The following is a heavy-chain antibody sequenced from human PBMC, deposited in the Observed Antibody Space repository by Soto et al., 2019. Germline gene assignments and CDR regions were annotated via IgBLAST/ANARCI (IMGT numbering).Heavy chain of an antibody. V-gene: IGHV4-39*01. CDR1: GGSISSSNHY. CDR2: IYSSGTT. J-gene: IGHJ5*01. Sequence: SETLSLTCTVSGGSISSSNHYWGWIRQPPGKGLEWIGNIYSSGTTYYNSSLKSRVAISVDISNNQVSLHLNSVTPDDTAVYYCVRLIGNSWLDSWGQGTLVTVSS. CDR3: VRLIGNSWLDS.